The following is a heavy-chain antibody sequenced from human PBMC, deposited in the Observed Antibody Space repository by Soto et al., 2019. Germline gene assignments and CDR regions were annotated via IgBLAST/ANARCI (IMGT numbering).Heavy chain of an antibody. CDR2: ISGSGGST. D-gene: IGHD4-17*01. J-gene: IGHJ5*02. V-gene: IGHV3-23*01. Sequence: TGGSLRLSCAASGFTFSSYAMSWVRQAPGKGLEWVSAISGSGGSTYYADSVKGRFTISRDNSKNTLYLQMNSLRAEDTAVYYCAKDAGYYSDVPWFDPWGQGTLVTVSS. CDR3: AKDAGYYSDVPWFDP. CDR1: GFTFSSYA.